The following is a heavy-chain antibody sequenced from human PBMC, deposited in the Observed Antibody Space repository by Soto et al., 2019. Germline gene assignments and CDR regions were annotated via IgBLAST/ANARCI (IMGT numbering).Heavy chain of an antibody. J-gene: IGHJ4*02. CDR1: GFTFSSYS. Sequence: GGSLTLSGAASGFTFSSYSMNLVRQAREKGLEWDSFISSSSTAIFYGDSVKGRFIISRDNAENSLYLQMNSLRAEDTAVYYCVRHTCPVDCYSLGYWGLGTLVTVSS. V-gene: IGHV3-21*01. D-gene: IGHD2-21*02. CDR2: ISSSSTAI. CDR3: VRHTCPVDCYSLGY.